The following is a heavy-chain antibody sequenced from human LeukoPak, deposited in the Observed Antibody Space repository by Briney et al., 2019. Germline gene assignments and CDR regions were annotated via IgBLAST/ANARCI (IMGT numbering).Heavy chain of an antibody. Sequence: GGSLRLSCAASGFAFSSYGMHWVRQAPCKGLEWVAVISYDGSNKYYADSVKGRFTISRDNSKNTLYLQMNSLRAEDTAVYYCAKLIGYYDSSGYTPFDYWGQGTLVTVSS. CDR3: AKLIGYYDSSGYTPFDY. D-gene: IGHD3-22*01. V-gene: IGHV3-30*18. CDR2: ISYDGSNK. CDR1: GFAFSSYG. J-gene: IGHJ4*02.